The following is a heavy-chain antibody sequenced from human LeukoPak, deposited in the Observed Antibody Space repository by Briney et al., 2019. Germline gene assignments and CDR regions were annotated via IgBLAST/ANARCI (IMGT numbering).Heavy chain of an antibody. CDR1: GFTFRSFA. CDR2: ISGRGDST. Sequence: GGSLGLSCAASGFTFRSFAMSWARQAPGKGLEWVSVISGRGDSTHYADSVKGRFTISRDNSKNTLYLQMNSLRAEDTAVYYCAKAHSSSWYYFGDWGQGALVTVSS. D-gene: IGHD6-13*01. J-gene: IGHJ4*02. V-gene: IGHV3-23*01. CDR3: AKAHSSSWYYFGD.